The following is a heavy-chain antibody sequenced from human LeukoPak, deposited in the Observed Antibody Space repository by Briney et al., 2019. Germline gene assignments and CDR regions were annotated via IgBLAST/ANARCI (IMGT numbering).Heavy chain of an antibody. J-gene: IGHJ6*03. V-gene: IGHV4-4*07. D-gene: IGHD3-22*01. CDR2: IYTSGST. CDR3: ARDYYDSSGYNYYYYYMDV. CDR1: GGSISSYY. Sequence: ASETLSLTCTVSGGSISSYYWSRIRQPAGKGLEWIGRIYTSGSTNYNPSLKSRVTMSVDTSKNQFSLKLSSVTAADTAVYYCARDYYDSSGYNYYYYYMDVWGKGTTVTISS.